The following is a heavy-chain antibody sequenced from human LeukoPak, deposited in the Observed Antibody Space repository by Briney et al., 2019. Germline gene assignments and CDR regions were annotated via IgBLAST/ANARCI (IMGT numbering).Heavy chain of an antibody. CDR1: GFTFSSYA. Sequence: GGSLRLSCAASGFTFSSYAMSWDRQAPGKGLEWVSAISGSGGSTYYADSVKGRFTISRDNSKNTLYLQMNSLRAEDTAVYYCAKIPTVTTYFDYWGQGTLVTVSS. D-gene: IGHD4-17*01. CDR2: ISGSGGST. J-gene: IGHJ4*02. CDR3: AKIPTVTTYFDY. V-gene: IGHV3-23*01.